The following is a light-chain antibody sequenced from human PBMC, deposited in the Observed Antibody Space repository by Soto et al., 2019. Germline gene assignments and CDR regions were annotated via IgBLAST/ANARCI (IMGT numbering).Light chain of an antibody. Sequence: QSVLTQPPSVSGAPGQRVTISCTGSSSNIGAGYDVHWYQQLPGTAPKLLISGNSNRPSGVPDRFSGSKSGTSASLAITVLQAEDEADYYCQSYDSSLRGRVFGGGTKLTVL. CDR2: GNS. CDR1: SSNIGAGYD. J-gene: IGLJ3*02. CDR3: QSYDSSLRGRV. V-gene: IGLV1-40*01.